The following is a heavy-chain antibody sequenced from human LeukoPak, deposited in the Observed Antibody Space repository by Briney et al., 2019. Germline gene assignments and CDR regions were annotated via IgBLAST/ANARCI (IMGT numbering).Heavy chain of an antibody. Sequence: GGSLRLSCAASGFTFSSYSMNWVRQAPGKGLEWVSYISSSSSTIYYADSVKGRFTISRDNAKNSLYLQMNSLRAEDTAVYYCARDPHYDFWSGYYAPYYYYYMDVWAKGPRSPSP. D-gene: IGHD3-3*01. CDR2: ISSSSSTI. J-gene: IGHJ6*03. V-gene: IGHV3-48*01. CDR1: GFTFSSYS. CDR3: ARDPHYDFWSGYYAPYYYYYMDV.